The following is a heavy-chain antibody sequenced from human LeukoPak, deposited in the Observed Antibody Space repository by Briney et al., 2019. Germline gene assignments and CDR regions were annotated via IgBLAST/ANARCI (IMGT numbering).Heavy chain of an antibody. CDR1: GYTFTSYY. CDR3: ARDSSNWFGELLLDY. J-gene: IGHJ4*02. D-gene: IGHD3-10*01. Sequence: ASVKVFCKASGYTFTSYYIHWVRQAPGQGLAWRGIINPSGGSTSYAQKFQGRVTRTRDASTSTVYVELSSLRTEDTAVYYCARDSSNWFGELLLDYWGQGTLVTVSS. CDR2: INPSGGST. V-gene: IGHV1-46*01.